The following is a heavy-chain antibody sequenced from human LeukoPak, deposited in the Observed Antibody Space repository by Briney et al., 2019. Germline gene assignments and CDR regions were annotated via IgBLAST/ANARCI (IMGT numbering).Heavy chain of an antibody. CDR2: IYPVNSDT. CDR1: GYSFPSYW. Sequence: GESLKISCKGSGYSFPSYWIGWVRQMPGKGLEWMGIIYPVNSDTRYSPSFQGQVTISADNSINTAYLQWSSLKASDTAMYYCARRGYTYGSRVANWFDPWGQGTLVTVSS. V-gene: IGHV5-51*01. CDR3: ARRGYTYGSRVANWFDP. J-gene: IGHJ5*02. D-gene: IGHD5-18*01.